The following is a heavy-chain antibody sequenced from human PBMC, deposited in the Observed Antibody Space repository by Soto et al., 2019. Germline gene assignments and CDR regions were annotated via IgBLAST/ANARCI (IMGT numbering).Heavy chain of an antibody. CDR2: IYYSGST. D-gene: IGHD3-9*01. J-gene: IGHJ5*01. CDR3: ARGYDNLTGYSWFDP. Sequence: LSLTCTVSGGSISSGDYYWSWIRQPPGKGLEWIGYIYYSGSTYYNPSLKSRVTISVDTSKNQFSLKLSSVTAADTAVYYCARGYDNLTGYSWFDPWGQGTLVTVSS. V-gene: IGHV4-30-4*01. CDR1: GGSISSGDYY.